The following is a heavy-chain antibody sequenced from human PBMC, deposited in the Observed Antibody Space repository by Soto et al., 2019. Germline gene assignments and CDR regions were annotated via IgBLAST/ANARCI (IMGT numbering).Heavy chain of an antibody. J-gene: IGHJ4*02. CDR1: GFTFSSYG. Sequence: HPGGSLRLSCAASGFTFSSYGMHWVRQAPGKGLEWVAVISYDGSNKYYPDSVKGRFTISRDNSKNTLYLQMNSLRAEDTAVYYCAKRLGRWGQGTLVTVSS. CDR2: ISYDGSNK. D-gene: IGHD6-19*01. V-gene: IGHV3-30*18. CDR3: AKRLGR.